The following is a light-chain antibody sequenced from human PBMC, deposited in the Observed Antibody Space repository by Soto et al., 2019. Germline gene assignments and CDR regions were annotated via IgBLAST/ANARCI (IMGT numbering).Light chain of an antibody. CDR2: DAS. CDR3: QQRSNWRWT. V-gene: IGKV3-11*01. J-gene: IGKJ2*01. CDR1: QSVSSY. Sequence: EIVLTQSPATLSLSPGERATLSCRASQSVSSYLAWYQQKPGQAPRLLIYDASNRATGIPARFSGSGSGTDVTLTISSLEPEDFAVYYCQQRSNWRWTFGQGTKLEIK.